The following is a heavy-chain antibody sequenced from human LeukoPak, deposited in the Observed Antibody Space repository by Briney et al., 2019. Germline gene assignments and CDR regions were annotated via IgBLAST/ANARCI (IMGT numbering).Heavy chain of an antibody. CDR2: ISSSGSTI. V-gene: IGHV3-48*03. J-gene: IGHJ6*03. Sequence: GGSLRLSCAASGFTFSSYEMNWVRQAPGKGLEWVSYISSSGSTIYYADSVKGRFTISRDNAKNSLYLQMNSLRAEDTALYYCAKDGITMVRGVISYYYYYYMDVWGKGTTVTISS. CDR1: GFTFSSYE. CDR3: AKDGITMVRGVISYYYYYYMDV. D-gene: IGHD3-10*01.